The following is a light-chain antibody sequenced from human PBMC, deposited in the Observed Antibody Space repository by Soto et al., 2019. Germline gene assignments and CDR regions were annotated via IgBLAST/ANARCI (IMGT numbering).Light chain of an antibody. Sequence: QSALTQPASVSGSPGQSITISCTGTSSDIGGSNYVSWYQQHPGKAPKLIIYDVSDRPSGVSSRFSGSKSGNTASLTISGLQADDEADYYCSSYTTSDTLIFGGGTKVTVL. V-gene: IGLV2-14*03. CDR2: DVS. J-gene: IGLJ2*01. CDR1: SSDIGGSNY. CDR3: SSYTTSDTLI.